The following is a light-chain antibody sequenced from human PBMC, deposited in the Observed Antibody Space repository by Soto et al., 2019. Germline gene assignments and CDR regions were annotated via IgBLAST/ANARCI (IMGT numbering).Light chain of an antibody. CDR1: QSISSW. CDR3: QHYNSYSEA. CDR2: DAS. J-gene: IGKJ1*01. V-gene: IGKV1-5*01. Sequence: DIQMTQSPSTLSASLGDRVTIXXRASQSISSWLAWYQQKPGKAPKLXIYDASSLESGVPSRFSGSGSGTEFTLTISSLQPDDFATYYCQHYNSYSEAFGQGTKVDIK.